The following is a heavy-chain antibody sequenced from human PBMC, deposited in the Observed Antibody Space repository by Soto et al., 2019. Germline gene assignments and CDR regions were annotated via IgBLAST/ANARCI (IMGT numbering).Heavy chain of an antibody. CDR1: GFDFSDFH. J-gene: IGHJ4*02. CDR2: NSSSLGHT. D-gene: IGHD1-1*01. Sequence: PGGSLRLSCVASGFDFSDFHISWVRQAPGKGLEWISYNSSSLGHTDYAESVKGRFTISRDNAKSSVFLEMSDLRSDDTAVYYCAANWNFGLNFWGQGTLVTVSS. V-gene: IGHV3-11*03. CDR3: AANWNFGLNF.